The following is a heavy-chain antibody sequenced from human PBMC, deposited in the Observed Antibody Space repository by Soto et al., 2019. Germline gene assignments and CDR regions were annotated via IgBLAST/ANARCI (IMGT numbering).Heavy chain of an antibody. V-gene: IGHV4-30-4*01. CDR2: IYYSGST. CDR3: AMADAFTARFDY. J-gene: IGHJ4*02. CDR1: GGSISSGDFY. D-gene: IGHD2-2*01. Sequence: PSETLSLTCTVSGGSISSGDFYWSWIRQPPGKGLELIGNIYYSGSTYYNPSLRSRAIMSVDTSQNQFSLKLSSLTAADTAVYLCAMADAFTARFDYWGQGALVTVSS.